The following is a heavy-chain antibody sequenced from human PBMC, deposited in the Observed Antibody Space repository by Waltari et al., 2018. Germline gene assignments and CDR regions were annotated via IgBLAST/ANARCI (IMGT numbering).Heavy chain of an antibody. Sequence: EVQLLESGGGLVQPGGSPRLSCAASGFTFSSYAMSWVRQAPGKGLEWVSGISGSGGSTYYADSLKGRFTISRDNSKNTLYLQMNSLRAEDTAVYYCAKDPYYDSSGLFDPWGQGTLVTVSS. CDR1: GFTFSSYA. CDR2: ISGSGGST. J-gene: IGHJ5*02. D-gene: IGHD3-22*01. CDR3: AKDPYYDSSGLFDP. V-gene: IGHV3-23*01.